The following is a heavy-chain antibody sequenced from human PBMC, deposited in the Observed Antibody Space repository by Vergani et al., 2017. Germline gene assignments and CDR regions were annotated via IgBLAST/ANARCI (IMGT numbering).Heavy chain of an antibody. CDR2: IIPIFGTA. CDR3: ASQPKSSSSYSGDY. V-gene: IGHV1-69*13. CDR1: GGTFSSSA. Sequence: QVQLEQSGAEVKKPGSSVKVSCKASGGTFSSSAISWVRQAPGQGLEWMGRIIPIFGTANYAQKFQGRVTITADESTSTAYMELSSLRSEDTAVYYCASQPKSSSSYSGDYWGQGTLVTVSS. D-gene: IGHD6-13*01. J-gene: IGHJ4*02.